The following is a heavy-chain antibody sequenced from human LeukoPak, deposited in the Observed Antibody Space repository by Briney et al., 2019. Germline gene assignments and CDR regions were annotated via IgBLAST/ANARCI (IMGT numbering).Heavy chain of an antibody. D-gene: IGHD2-2*01. Sequence: GGSLGLSCAASGFTFSSYAMHWVRQAPGKGLEWVAVISYDGSNKYYADSVKGRFTISRDNSKNTLYLQMNSLRAEDTAVYYCAREPVVPAANYYYYYGMDVWGQGTTVTVSS. V-gene: IGHV3-30-3*01. J-gene: IGHJ6*02. CDR1: GFTFSSYA. CDR3: AREPVVPAANYYYYYGMDV. CDR2: ISYDGSNK.